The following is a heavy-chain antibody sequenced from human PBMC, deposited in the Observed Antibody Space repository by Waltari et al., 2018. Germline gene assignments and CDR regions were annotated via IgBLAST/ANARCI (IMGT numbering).Heavy chain of an antibody. CDR3: ARPIAVAGTSAFDI. J-gene: IGHJ3*02. CDR1: GYSFTSYW. V-gene: IGHV5-51*01. CDR2: LYPGYADT. D-gene: IGHD6-19*01. Sequence: EVQLVQSGAEVKKPGEDLKNSCKGSGYSFTSYWIGWVRKMPGKGLEWMGILYPGYADTRYSPSFQGAVTISADKSICTAYLQWSSLKASDTAMYYCARPIAVAGTSAFDIWGQGTMVTVSS.